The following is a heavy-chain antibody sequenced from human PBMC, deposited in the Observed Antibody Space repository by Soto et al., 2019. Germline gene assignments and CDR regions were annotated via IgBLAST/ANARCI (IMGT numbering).Heavy chain of an antibody. Sequence: QVQLVESGGGVVQPGRSLRLSCAASGFTFSSYAMHWVRQAPGKGLEWGAVISYDGSNKYYADSVKGRFTISRDNSKNRLYLQMNSLRAEDTAVYYCAGGDSHAFDIWGQGTMVTVSS. CDR1: GFTFSSYA. D-gene: IGHD2-21*02. CDR2: ISYDGSNK. CDR3: AGGDSHAFDI. V-gene: IGHV3-30-3*01. J-gene: IGHJ3*02.